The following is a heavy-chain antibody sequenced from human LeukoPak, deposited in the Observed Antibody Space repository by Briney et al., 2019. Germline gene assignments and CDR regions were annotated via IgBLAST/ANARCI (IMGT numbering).Heavy chain of an antibody. CDR1: GGSISSYY. D-gene: IGHD2-2*01. CDR3: ARGAGYCSSTSCLPPFDY. Sequence: SETLSLTCTVSGGSISSYYWSWIRQPPGKGLEWIGYIYYSGSTNYNPSLKSRVTISVDTSKNQFSLKLSSVTAADTAVYYCARGAGYCSSTSCLPPFDYWGQGTLVTVSS. J-gene: IGHJ4*02. V-gene: IGHV4-59*12. CDR2: IYYSGST.